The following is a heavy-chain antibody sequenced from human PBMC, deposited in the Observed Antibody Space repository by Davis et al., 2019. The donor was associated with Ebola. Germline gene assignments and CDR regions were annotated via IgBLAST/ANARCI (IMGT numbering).Heavy chain of an antibody. CDR1: GYSISSGYY. V-gene: IGHV4-38-2*02. J-gene: IGHJ6*02. CDR3: ARTRLYCSSTSCYLYYYYGMDV. CDR2: IYYSGST. Sequence: GSLRLSCTVSGYSISSGYYWGWIRQPPGKGLEWIGYIYYSGSTNNNPSLKSRVTISVDTSKNQFSLKLSSVTAADTAVYYCARTRLYCSSTSCYLYYYYGMDVWGQGTTVTVSS. D-gene: IGHD2-2*01.